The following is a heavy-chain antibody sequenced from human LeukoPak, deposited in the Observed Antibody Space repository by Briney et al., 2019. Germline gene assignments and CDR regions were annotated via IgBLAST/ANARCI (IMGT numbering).Heavy chain of an antibody. J-gene: IGHJ5*02. D-gene: IGHD2-15*01. Sequence: SETLSLTCLVSGFSISSDDCWGWIRQPPGKGLEWIGSISNRGNPYYNPSLKSRVTMSVDTPNNHFSLRLSSVTAADTAVYYCVRDGGFYYTASPNSWFDPWGQGTLVTVSS. CDR1: GFSISSDDC. CDR3: VRDGGFYYTASPNSWFDP. CDR2: ISNRGNP. V-gene: IGHV4-38-2*02.